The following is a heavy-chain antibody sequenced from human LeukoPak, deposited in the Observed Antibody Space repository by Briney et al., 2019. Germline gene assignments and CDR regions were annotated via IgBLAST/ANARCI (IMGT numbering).Heavy chain of an antibody. J-gene: IGHJ4*02. D-gene: IGHD3-10*01. Sequence: SETLSLTCAVYGGSFSGYYWSWIRQPPGKGLEWIGEINHSGSTNYNPSLKSRVTISVDTSKNQFSLKLSSVTAADTAVYYCARGSRDSRGSGSYYFVAWGQGTLVTVSS. CDR3: ARGSRDSRGSGSYYFVA. V-gene: IGHV4-34*01. CDR1: GGSFSGYY. CDR2: INHSGST.